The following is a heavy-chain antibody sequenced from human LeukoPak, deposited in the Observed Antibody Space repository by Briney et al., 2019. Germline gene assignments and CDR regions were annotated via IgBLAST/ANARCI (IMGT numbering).Heavy chain of an antibody. CDR3: ARDTAAATYYYYGMDV. V-gene: IGHV4-61*02. J-gene: IGHJ6*02. Sequence: SETLSLTCTVSGGSISSGSYYWIWIRQPAGKGLEWIRRIYTSGGNNYNPSLKRRVTISVDTSKNQFSLKLSSVTAADTAVYYCARDTAAATYYYYGMDVWGQGTTVTVSS. CDR2: IYTSGGN. D-gene: IGHD6-13*01. CDR1: GGSISSGSYY.